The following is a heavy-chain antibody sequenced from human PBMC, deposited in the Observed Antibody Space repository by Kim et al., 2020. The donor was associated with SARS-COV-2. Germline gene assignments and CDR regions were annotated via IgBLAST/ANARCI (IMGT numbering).Heavy chain of an antibody. CDR1: GYTFTNNW. V-gene: IGHV5-10-1*01. CDR3: VRGHGGVDY. CDR2: ISPSDSST. J-gene: IGHJ4*02. Sequence: GESLKISCKGSGYTFTNNWITWVRQMPGTGLEWMGRISPSDSSTINSPSFQGHGTISADKSINTAYLQWSSLKASDTAMYYCVRGHGGVDYWGQGTLLTVSS.